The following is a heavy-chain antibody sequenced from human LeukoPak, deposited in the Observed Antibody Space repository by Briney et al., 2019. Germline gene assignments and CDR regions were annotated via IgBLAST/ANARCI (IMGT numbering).Heavy chain of an antibody. CDR2: ISWNSGSI. V-gene: IGHV3-9*01. CDR1: GFTFDDYA. Sequence: GGSLTLSCAASGFTFDDYAMLWLRQAAGKGLEWVSGISWNSGSIGYADSVKRRFSISRDNAKNSLYLEMNSLRAEDTALYYCAKDLESIRSYYYYGMDVRRQGTTVTVSS. D-gene: IGHD5/OR15-5a*01. J-gene: IGHJ6*02. CDR3: AKDLESIRSYYYYGMDV.